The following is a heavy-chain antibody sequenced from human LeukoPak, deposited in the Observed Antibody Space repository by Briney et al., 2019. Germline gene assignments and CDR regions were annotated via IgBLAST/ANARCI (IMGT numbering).Heavy chain of an antibody. J-gene: IGHJ6*03. Sequence: PSETLSLTCTVSGGSISSGDYYWRWIRQPPGTGLEWIGYIYYSGSTYYNPSLKSRVTISVDTSKNQFSLKLSSVTAADTAVYYCARNDYGDYVPLDYYYYYMDVWGKGTTVTVSS. CDR3: ARNDYGDYVPLDYYYYYMDV. CDR1: GGSISSGDYY. V-gene: IGHV4-30-4*08. CDR2: IYYSGST. D-gene: IGHD4-17*01.